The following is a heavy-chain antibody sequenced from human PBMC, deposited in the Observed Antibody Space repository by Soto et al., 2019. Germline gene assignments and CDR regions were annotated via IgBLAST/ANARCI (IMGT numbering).Heavy chain of an antibody. Sequence: GGSLRLSCAASGFSFRSYSMNWVRQAPGKGLEWISYISSSSMTVYYADSVKDRFIISRDNAKNSLYLQMNSLRDEDTAVYYWARDANSYDSRGFWTWDQGPMVRVSS. CDR1: GFSFRSYS. CDR3: ARDANSYDSRGFWT. J-gene: IGHJ3*01. CDR2: ISSSSMTV. V-gene: IGHV3-48*02. D-gene: IGHD3-22*01.